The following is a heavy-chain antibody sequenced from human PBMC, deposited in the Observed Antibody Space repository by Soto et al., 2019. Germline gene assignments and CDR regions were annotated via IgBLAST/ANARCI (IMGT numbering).Heavy chain of an antibody. Sequence: EVQLLESGGGLVQPGGSLRLSCAASGFTFSSYAMSWVRQAPGKGLEWVSAISGSGGSTYYADSVKGRFTISRDNSKNTLYLQMNSLRAEDTAVYYCARRWRTHYYGSGSGNPDYWGQGTLVTVSS. CDR2: ISGSGGST. J-gene: IGHJ4*02. CDR1: GFTFSSYA. V-gene: IGHV3-23*01. CDR3: ARRWRTHYYGSGSGNPDY. D-gene: IGHD3-10*01.